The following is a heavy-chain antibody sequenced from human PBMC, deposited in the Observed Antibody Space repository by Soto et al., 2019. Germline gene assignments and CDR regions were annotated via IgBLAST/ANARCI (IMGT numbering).Heavy chain of an antibody. Sequence: GASVKVSCKASGYSFTGYYMHWVRQAPGQGLEWMGWINPNSGGTNYAQKFQGWVTMTRDTSISTAYMELSRLRSDDTAVYYCAREVLGSLRAFDIWGQGTMVTVSS. V-gene: IGHV1-2*04. D-gene: IGHD2-15*01. CDR1: GYSFTGYY. CDR3: AREVLGSLRAFDI. J-gene: IGHJ3*02. CDR2: INPNSGGT.